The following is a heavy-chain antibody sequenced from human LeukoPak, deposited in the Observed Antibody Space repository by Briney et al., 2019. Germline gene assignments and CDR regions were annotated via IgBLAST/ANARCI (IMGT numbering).Heavy chain of an antibody. Sequence: PSETLSLTCTVSGGSISSYYWSWIRQPPGKGLEWIGYIYYSGSTNYNSSLKSRVIISVDTSKNQFSLKLSSVTAADTAVYYCARDTRYSSSSSSGDYWGQGTLVTVSS. CDR1: GGSISSYY. V-gene: IGHV4-59*12. CDR3: ARDTRYSSSSSSGDY. J-gene: IGHJ4*02. D-gene: IGHD6-6*01. CDR2: IYYSGST.